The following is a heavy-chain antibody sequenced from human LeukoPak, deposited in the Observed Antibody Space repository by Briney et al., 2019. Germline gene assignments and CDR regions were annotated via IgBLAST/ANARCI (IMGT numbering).Heavy chain of an antibody. Sequence: ASVKVSCKASGYTFTNYGISWLRQAPGQGLEWMGWISAYSGNINYAQKFQGRVTMTTDTSTSTAYVELRSLRSDDTAVYYCARWYYDSSTYSNWFDPWGQGTLVTVSS. CDR3: ARWYYDSSTYSNWFDP. D-gene: IGHD3-22*01. CDR2: ISAYSGNI. J-gene: IGHJ5*02. CDR1: GYTFTNYG. V-gene: IGHV1-18*01.